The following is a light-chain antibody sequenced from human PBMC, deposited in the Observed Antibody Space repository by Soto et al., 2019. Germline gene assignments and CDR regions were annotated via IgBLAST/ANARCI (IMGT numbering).Light chain of an antibody. J-gene: IGKJ3*01. CDR3: QQHETSPPT. CDR1: QSVSSY. V-gene: IGKV3-11*01. Sequence: EIVLTQSPATLSLSPGERATLSCRASQSVSSYLAWYQQKPGQAPRLLIYDASNRGTGIPARFSGSGFGTDFTLTISSLESEDFAVYYCQQHETSPPTFGPGTKVDVK. CDR2: DAS.